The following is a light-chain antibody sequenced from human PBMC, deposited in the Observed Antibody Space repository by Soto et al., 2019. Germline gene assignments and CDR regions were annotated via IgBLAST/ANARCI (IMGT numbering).Light chain of an antibody. CDR3: QHYPNSPPFT. CDR1: QSVSSGY. CDR2: GAS. V-gene: IGKV3-20*01. Sequence: EIVLTQSPGTLSLSPGERATLSCRASQSVSSGYLGWYQQKPGQAPRLLIYGASNRATGIPDRFSGSGSGTDFTLTISRLEPEDFAVYYCQHYPNSPPFTFGPGTKVYIK. J-gene: IGKJ3*01.